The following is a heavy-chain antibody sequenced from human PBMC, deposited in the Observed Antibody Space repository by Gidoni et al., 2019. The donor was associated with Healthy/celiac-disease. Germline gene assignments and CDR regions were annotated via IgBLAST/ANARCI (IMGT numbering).Heavy chain of an antibody. V-gene: IGHV3-21*01. J-gene: IGHJ4*02. CDR1: GFTFSSYS. CDR3: ARALYDYVWGSYRYTTPFDY. Sequence: EVQLVESGGGLVKPGGSLRLSCAASGFTFSSYSMHWVRQAPGKGLEWVSSISSSSSYIYYADSVKGRFTISRDNAKNSLYLQMNSLRAEDTAVYYCARALYDYVWGSYRYTTPFDYWGQGTLVTVSS. D-gene: IGHD3-16*02. CDR2: ISSSSSYI.